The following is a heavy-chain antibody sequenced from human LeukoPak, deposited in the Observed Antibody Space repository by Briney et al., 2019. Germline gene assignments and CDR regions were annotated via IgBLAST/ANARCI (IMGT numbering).Heavy chain of an antibody. CDR1: GGSISGTNSY. J-gene: IGHJ6*03. CDR3: ARQRADYYYYYMDV. V-gene: IGHV4-39*01. CDR2: IYFSGST. Sequence: SETLSLTCIVSGGSISGTNSYWAWIRQPAGKGLEWIGSIYFSGSTFYKSSLESRLNMSVDMSKNQFSLKVRSVTAADTAVYYCARQRADYYYYYMDVWGKGTTVTVSS.